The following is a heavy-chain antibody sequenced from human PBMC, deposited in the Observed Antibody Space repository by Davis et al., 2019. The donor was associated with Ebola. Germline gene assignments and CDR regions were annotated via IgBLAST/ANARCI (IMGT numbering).Heavy chain of an antibody. CDR3: ARSIAARPSDLYYYYGMDV. D-gene: IGHD6-6*01. V-gene: IGHV5-51*01. CDR1: GYSFTSYW. Sequence: GESLKISCKGSGYSFTSYWIGWVRQMPGKGLEWMGIIYPGDSDTRYSPSFQGQVTISADKSISTAYLQWSSLKASDTAMYYCARSIAARPSDLYYYYGMDVWGQGTTVTVSS. J-gene: IGHJ6*02. CDR2: IYPGDSDT.